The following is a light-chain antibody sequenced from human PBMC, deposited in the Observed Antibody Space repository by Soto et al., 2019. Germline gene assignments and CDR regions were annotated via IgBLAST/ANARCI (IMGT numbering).Light chain of an antibody. V-gene: IGLV2-14*01. Sequence: QSVLTQPASVSGSPGQSITISCTGTSSDVAYYNHVSWYQQHPGKAPKLLIYEVNNRPSGVSHRFSGSKSCTTASLTISGLQAEDEADYYCSSFASTHTYVFGTGTKLTVL. CDR3: SSFASTHTYV. CDR1: SSDVAYYNH. CDR2: EVN. J-gene: IGLJ1*01.